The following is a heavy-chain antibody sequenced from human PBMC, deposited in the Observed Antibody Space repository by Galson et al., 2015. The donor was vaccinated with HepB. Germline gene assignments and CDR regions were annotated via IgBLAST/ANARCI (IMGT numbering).Heavy chain of an antibody. CDR1: GFTFSSYS. Sequence: SLRLSCAASGFTFSSYSMNWVRQAPGKGLEWVSYISSSSSTIYYADSVKGRFTISRDNAKNSLYLQMNSLRDEDTAVYYCASFLSPYCSSTSCYPASPSYYYYGMDVWGQGTTVTVSS. CDR2: ISSSSSTI. D-gene: IGHD2-2*01. J-gene: IGHJ6*02. V-gene: IGHV3-48*02. CDR3: ASFLSPYCSSTSCYPASPSYYYYGMDV.